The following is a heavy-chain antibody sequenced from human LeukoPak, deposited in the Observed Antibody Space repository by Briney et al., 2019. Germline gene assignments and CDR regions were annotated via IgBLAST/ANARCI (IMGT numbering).Heavy chain of an antibody. CDR1: GYSISSGYY. J-gene: IGHJ5*02. V-gene: IGHV4-38-2*02. Sequence: SETLSLTCTVSGYSISSGYYWGWIRQPPGKGLEWIGSIYHSGSTYHNPSLESRVTISVDTSKNQFSLKLSSVTGTDTAVYYCARDTQYNWFDPWGQGTLVTVSS. CDR2: IYHSGST. CDR3: ARDTQYNWFDP.